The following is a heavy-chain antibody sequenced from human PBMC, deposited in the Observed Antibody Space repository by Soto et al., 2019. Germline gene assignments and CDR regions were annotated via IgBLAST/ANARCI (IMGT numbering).Heavy chain of an antibody. D-gene: IGHD3-22*01. CDR2: IHYSGRT. V-gene: IGHV4-30-4*01. J-gene: IGHJ3*02. CDR1: GGSIRTGDYY. Sequence: QVQLQESGPGLVKPSQTLSLTCTVSGGSIRTGDYYWTWIRQPPGKGLEWIGYIHYSGRTYYNPSLRSRLTTSVDTSKNQFSLKLNSVTAADTAVYYCARAFGSADPDSIGYSLKDVFDIWGQGTMVTVSS. CDR3: ARAFGSADPDSIGYSLKDVFDI.